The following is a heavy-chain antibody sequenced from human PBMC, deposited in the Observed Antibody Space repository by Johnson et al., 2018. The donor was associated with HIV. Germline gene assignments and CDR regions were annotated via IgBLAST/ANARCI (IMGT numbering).Heavy chain of an antibody. CDR3: ARALGRELDAFDI. J-gene: IGHJ3*02. CDR1: GFSFRKYG. V-gene: IGHV3-33*01. CDR2: IWYDGSNE. D-gene: IGHD3-10*01. Sequence: QVQLVESGGGVVQPGRSLRLSCAASGFSFRKYGIHWVRQAPGKGLEWVAVIWYDGSNEYYTDSVKGRFIISRDNSKNTVYLEMKSLRDEDTAVYYCARALGRELDAFDIWGQGTMVTVSS.